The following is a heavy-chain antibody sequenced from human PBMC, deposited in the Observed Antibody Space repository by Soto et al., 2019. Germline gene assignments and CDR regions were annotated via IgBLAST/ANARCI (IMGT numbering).Heavy chain of an antibody. V-gene: IGHV3-9*01. CDR2: INWSSSSI. CDR3: RKTSTTHTFAPLDP. CDR1: GFSFDDYG. Sequence: PGWSLRLSCAASGFSFDDYGMHWVGRAQGKGLEWVSGINWSSSSIEYADSENRRFIISSDNDKNSPYLQMNNPRPEDTAFYFCRKTSTTHTFAPLDPWGQGTLVTVSS. D-gene: IGHD1-1*01. J-gene: IGHJ5*02.